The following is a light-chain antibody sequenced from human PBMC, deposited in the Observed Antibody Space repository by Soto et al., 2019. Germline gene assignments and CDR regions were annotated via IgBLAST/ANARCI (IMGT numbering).Light chain of an antibody. V-gene: IGLV2-14*01. CDR3: SSYTSGSTLYV. CDR1: SXDVGGYDY. J-gene: IGLJ1*01. Sequence: QSVLTQTASVSGSPGQSITISCTGTSXDVGGYDYVSWYQQHPGKAPRLMIYKASNRPSGVSHRFSGSRSGNTASLTISGLQAEDEADYYCSSYTSGSTLYVFGTGTKVTVL. CDR2: KAS.